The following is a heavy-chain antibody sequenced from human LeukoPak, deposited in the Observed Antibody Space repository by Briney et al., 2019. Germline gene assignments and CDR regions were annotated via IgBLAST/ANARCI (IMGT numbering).Heavy chain of an antibody. D-gene: IGHD3-22*01. CDR3: ASQGYYYDSSGLFRGDFDY. J-gene: IGHJ4*02. CDR2: INPNSGGT. Sequence: ASVKVSCKASGYTFTSYAFRWVRQAPGQGLEWMGWINPNSGGTNYAQKFQGRVTMTRDTSISTAYMELSRLRSDDTAVYYCASQGYYYDSSGLFRGDFDYWGQGTLVTVSS. V-gene: IGHV1-2*02. CDR1: GYTFTSYA.